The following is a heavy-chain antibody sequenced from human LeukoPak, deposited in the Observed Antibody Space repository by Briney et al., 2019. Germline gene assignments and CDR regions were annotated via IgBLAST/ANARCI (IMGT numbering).Heavy chain of an antibody. CDR1: GFTFSTYW. CDR3: ATYRTPRSNSLDF. Sequence: PGGSLRLSCAASGFTFSTYWMTWVRQAPGQGLEGVANIEQNGRKKNYVDPVKGRFTISRDNAKNSLYLQMNSLSAEDTAVYYCATYRTPRSNSLDFWGRGTLVTVSS. D-gene: IGHD3-16*02. CDR2: IEQNGRKK. V-gene: IGHV3-7*01. J-gene: IGHJ4*02.